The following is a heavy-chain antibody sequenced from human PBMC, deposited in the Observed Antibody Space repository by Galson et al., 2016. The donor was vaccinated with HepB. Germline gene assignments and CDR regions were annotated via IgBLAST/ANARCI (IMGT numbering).Heavy chain of an antibody. V-gene: IGHV1-69*13. CDR2: TIPVIGTP. D-gene: IGHD6-19*01. Sequence: SVKVSCKASGATFSRYAISWIRQAPGQGLEWMGGTIPVIGTPDYAPKFGGRVTITADESTNTAYMDLGSLRFEDTAVYYCARDRYSSGRYFAFEIWGQGTMVTVST. CDR3: ARDRYSSGRYFAFEI. CDR1: GATFSRYA. J-gene: IGHJ3*02.